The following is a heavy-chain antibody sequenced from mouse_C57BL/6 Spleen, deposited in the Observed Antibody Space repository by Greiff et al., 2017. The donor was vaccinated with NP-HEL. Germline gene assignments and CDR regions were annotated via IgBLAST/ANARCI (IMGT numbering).Heavy chain of an antibody. J-gene: IGHJ4*01. CDR3: AKYYDYDYYAMDY. Sequence: QVQLQQPGAELVRPGSSVKLSCKASGYTFTSYWMHWVKQRPIQGLEWIGNINPSNGGTNYNEKFKSKATLTVDKSSSTAYMQLSSLTSEDSAVYYCAKYYDYDYYAMDYWGQGTSVTVSS. V-gene: IGHV1-53*01. D-gene: IGHD2-4*01. CDR2: INPSNGGT. CDR1: GYTFTSYW.